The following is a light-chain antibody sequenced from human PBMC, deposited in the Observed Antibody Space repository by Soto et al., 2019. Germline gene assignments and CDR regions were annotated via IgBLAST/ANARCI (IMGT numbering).Light chain of an antibody. V-gene: IGKV1-39*01. Sequence: DIQMTQSPSSLSASVGDRVTITCRAGQSIRTYLSWYQHKPGKAPKLLIYAASSLRSGVPSRFSGSGSGTDFTLTISTLQPEDFATYYCHQLYSSPFTFGGGTRVEIK. CDR1: QSIRTY. CDR3: HQLYSSPFT. CDR2: AAS. J-gene: IGKJ4*01.